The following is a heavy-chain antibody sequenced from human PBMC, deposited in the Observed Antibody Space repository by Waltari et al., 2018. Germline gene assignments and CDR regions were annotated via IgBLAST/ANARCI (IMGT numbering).Heavy chain of an antibody. V-gene: IGHV4-59*01. CDR1: GGSISSYY. CDR2: IYYSGST. D-gene: IGHD3-10*01. CDR3: ARSRITMVRGVSE. Sequence: QVQLQESGPGLVKPSETLSLTCTVSGGSISSYYWSWIRQPPGKGLEWIGYIYYSGSTNYNPSLKSRVTISVDTSKNQFSLKLSSVTAADTAVYYCARSRITMVRGVSEWGQGTLVTVSS. J-gene: IGHJ4*02.